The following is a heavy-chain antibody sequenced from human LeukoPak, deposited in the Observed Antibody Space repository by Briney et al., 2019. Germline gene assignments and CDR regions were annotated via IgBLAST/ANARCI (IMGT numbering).Heavy chain of an antibody. Sequence: TGGSLRLSCAASGFTFSSYWMHWVRQAPGKGLVWVSHINNDGRSTTYADSVKGRFTLSRDNAKNTLYLQMNSLRDEDKAVYYCARVAYYYDSSDYYSHAFDIWGQGTMVTVSS. CDR2: INNDGRST. CDR3: ARVAYYYDSSDYYSHAFDI. D-gene: IGHD3-22*01. J-gene: IGHJ3*02. V-gene: IGHV3-74*01. CDR1: GFTFSSYW.